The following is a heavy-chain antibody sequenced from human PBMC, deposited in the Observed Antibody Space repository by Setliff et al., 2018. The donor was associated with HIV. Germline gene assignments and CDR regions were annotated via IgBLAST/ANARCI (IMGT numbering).Heavy chain of an antibody. CDR3: AKDKAISYYYDSSGFDAFDI. Sequence: GGSLRLSCAASGFTFSSYGMHWVRQAPGKGLEWVAVISYDGSNKYYADSVKGRFTISRDNSKNTLYLQMNSLRAEDTAVYYCAKDKAISYYYDSSGFDAFDIWGQGTMVTVSS. V-gene: IGHV3-30*18. CDR1: GFTFSSYG. CDR2: ISYDGSNK. D-gene: IGHD3-22*01. J-gene: IGHJ3*02.